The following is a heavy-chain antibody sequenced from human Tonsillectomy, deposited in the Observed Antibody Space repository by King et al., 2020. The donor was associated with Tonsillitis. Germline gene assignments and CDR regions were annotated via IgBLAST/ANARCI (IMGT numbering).Heavy chain of an antibody. CDR3: ARDRGGSDFPESFQH. CDR2: ISTSSGYI. D-gene: IGHD1-26*01. V-gene: IGHV3-21*01. CDR1: GFTFSSYS. Sequence: QLVQSGGGLVKPGGSLRLSCAVSGFTFSSYSMNWVRQAPGKGLEWVSSISTSSGYIFYADSVKGRFTISRDNAENSVYLQMNSLRAEDTAVYYCARDRGGSDFPESFQHWGQGTLVTVSS. J-gene: IGHJ1*01.